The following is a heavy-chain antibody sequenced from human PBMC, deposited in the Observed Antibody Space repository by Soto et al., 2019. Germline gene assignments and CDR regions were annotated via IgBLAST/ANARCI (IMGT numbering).Heavy chain of an antibody. V-gene: IGHV1-2*04. D-gene: IGHD3-3*01. CDR1: GYTFTGYY. J-gene: IGHJ6*02. CDR3: ARDGSYPLNDDFWSGYCYGMDV. Sequence: GASVKVSCKASGYTFTGYYMHWVRQAPGQGLEWMGWINPNSGGTNYAQKFQGWVTMTRDTSISTAYMELSRLRSDDTAVYYCARDGSYPLNDDFWSGYCYGMDVWGQGTTVTVSS. CDR2: INPNSGGT.